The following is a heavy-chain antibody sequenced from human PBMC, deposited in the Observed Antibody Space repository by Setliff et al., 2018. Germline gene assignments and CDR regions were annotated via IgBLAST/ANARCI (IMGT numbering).Heavy chain of an antibody. Sequence: GSLRLSCAASGFTFSSYSMNWVRQAPGKGLEWVSYIISSGSHIYYADSVKGRFTSSRGNAKNSLYLQMNSLRADDTAVYYCTRDYGFCSGGSCSYYGMDVWGRGTTVTVSS. CDR1: GFTFSSYS. CDR3: TRDYGFCSGGSCSYYGMDV. J-gene: IGHJ6*02. D-gene: IGHD2-15*01. CDR2: IISSGSHI. V-gene: IGHV3-21*05.